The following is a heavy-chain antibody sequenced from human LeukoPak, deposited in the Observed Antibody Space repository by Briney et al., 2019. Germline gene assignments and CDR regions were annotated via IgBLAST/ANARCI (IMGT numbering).Heavy chain of an antibody. J-gene: IGHJ4*02. CDR2: ISGSGGGST. V-gene: IGHV3-23*01. D-gene: IGHD6-13*01. CDR1: GGSISSSN. Sequence: ETLSLTCAVSGGSISSSNWWSWVRQPPGKGLEWVSVISGSGGGSTYHADSVKGRFTISRDNSKNTLYLQMNSLRAEDTAVYYCAPPPIAATGNWGQGTLVTVSS. CDR3: APPPIAATGN.